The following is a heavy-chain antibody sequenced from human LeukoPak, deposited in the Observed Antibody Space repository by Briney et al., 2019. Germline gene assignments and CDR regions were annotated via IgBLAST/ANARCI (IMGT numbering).Heavy chain of an antibody. CDR3: ARDLQEAFDI. Sequence: SVKVSCKASVGTFSSYVISWVGQAPGQGLEWMGGIIPIFGTANYAQKFQGRVTITTDESTSTAYMELSSLRSEDTAVYYCARDLQEAFDIWGQGTMVTVSS. CDR1: VGTFSSYV. V-gene: IGHV1-69*05. J-gene: IGHJ3*02. CDR2: IIPIFGTA.